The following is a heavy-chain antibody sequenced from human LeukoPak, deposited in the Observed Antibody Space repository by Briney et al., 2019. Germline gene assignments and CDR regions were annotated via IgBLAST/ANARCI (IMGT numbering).Heavy chain of an antibody. CDR2: IYTSGST. Sequence: PSQTLSLTCTVSGGSISSGSYYWSWIRQPAGKGLEWIGRIYTSGSTNYNPSLKSRVTISVDTSKNQFSLKLSSVTAADTAVYYCARGSIVVVPAANTRGYWFDPWGQGTLVTVSS. D-gene: IGHD2-2*01. CDR1: GGSISSGSYY. J-gene: IGHJ5*02. V-gene: IGHV4-61*02. CDR3: ARGSIVVVPAANTRGYWFDP.